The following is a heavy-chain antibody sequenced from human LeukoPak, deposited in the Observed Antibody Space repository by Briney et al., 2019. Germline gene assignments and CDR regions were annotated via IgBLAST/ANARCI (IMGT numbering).Heavy chain of an antibody. Sequence: GESLKISCKGSGFSFTSYWIGWVRQMPGKGLEWMGIIYPGDSDTRYSPSFQGQVTISADKSISTAYLQWSSLKASDTAMYYCAGRPWISGYDLYYFDYWGQGTLVTVSS. CDR1: GFSFTSYW. D-gene: IGHD5-12*01. CDR3: AGRPWISGYDLYYFDY. CDR2: IYPGDSDT. V-gene: IGHV5-51*01. J-gene: IGHJ4*02.